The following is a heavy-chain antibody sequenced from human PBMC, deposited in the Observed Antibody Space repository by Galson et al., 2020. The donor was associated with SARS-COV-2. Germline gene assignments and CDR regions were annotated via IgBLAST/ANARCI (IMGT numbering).Heavy chain of an antibody. V-gene: IGHV4-34*01. J-gene: IGHJ4*02. CDR3: ARGPTVTTFFVRHPFDY. CDR2: INHSGST. Sequence: ETSETLSLTCAVYGGSFSGYYWSWIRQPPGKGLEWIGEINHSGSTNYNPSLKSRVTISVDTSKNQFSLKLSSVTAADTAVYYCARGPTVTTFFVRHPFDYWGQGSLVTVSS. CDR1: GGSFSGYY. D-gene: IGHD4-17*01.